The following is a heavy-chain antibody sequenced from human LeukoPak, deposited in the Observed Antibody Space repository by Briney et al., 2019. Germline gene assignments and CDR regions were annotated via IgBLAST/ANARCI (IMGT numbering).Heavy chain of an antibody. V-gene: IGHV1-69*05. D-gene: IGHD3-10*01. Sequence: ASVKVSCKASGGTFSSYAISWARQAPGQGLEWMGGIIPIFGTANYAQKFQGRVTITTDESTSTAYMELSSLRSEDTAVYYRASPWGFGETGWGQGTLVTVSS. CDR3: ASPWGFGETG. J-gene: IGHJ4*02. CDR2: IIPIFGTA. CDR1: GGTFSSYA.